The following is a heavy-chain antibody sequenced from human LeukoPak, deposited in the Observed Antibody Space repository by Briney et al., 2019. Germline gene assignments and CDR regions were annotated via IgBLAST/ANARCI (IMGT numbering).Heavy chain of an antibody. CDR1: GYRFTSYW. CDR2: IYPGDSDT. J-gene: IGHJ5*02. V-gene: IGHV5-51*01. D-gene: IGHD6-13*01. Sequence: GESLKISCKGSGYRFTSYWIGWVRQMPGKGLEWMGIIYPGDSDTRYSPSFQGQVTISADKSISTAYLQWSSLKASDTAMYYCARQVGVAAAGTTWFDPWGQGTLVTVSS. CDR3: ARQVGVAAAGTTWFDP.